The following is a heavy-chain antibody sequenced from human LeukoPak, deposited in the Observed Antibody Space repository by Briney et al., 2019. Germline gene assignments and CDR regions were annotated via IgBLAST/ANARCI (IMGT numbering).Heavy chain of an antibody. CDR1: GFTFSSYA. V-gene: IGHV3-23*01. D-gene: IGHD6-6*01. Sequence: GGSLRLSCAASGFTFSSYAMSWVRQAPGKGLEWVSAISGSGASTYYADSVKGRFTISRDNSKNTLYLQMNSLRAEDTAVYYCAKDLGGSSDPFDYWAREPWSPSPQ. CDR2: ISGSGAST. CDR3: AKDLGGSSDPFDY. J-gene: IGHJ4*02.